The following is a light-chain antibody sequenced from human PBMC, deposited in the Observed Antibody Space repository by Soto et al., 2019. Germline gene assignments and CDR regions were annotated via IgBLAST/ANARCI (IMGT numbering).Light chain of an antibody. CDR3: LHYNIYPPRT. CDR1: QSVGTH. Sequence: EKAMTQSPVTLSVTPGERATLSCGASQSVGTHLAWYQQQPGQAPRLLIYDASARATGIPARFSGSGSGTEFTLTISSLQSEDSAVYYCLHYNIYPPRTFGQGTKVDIK. J-gene: IGKJ1*01. CDR2: DAS. V-gene: IGKV3-15*01.